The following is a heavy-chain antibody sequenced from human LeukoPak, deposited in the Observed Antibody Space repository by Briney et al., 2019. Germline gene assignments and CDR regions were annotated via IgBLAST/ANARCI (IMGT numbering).Heavy chain of an antibody. D-gene: IGHD4-23*01. CDR2: INTDGSRT. Sequence: GGSLRLSCAASGFTFSSYSMHWVRQAPGKGLVWVSHINTDGSRTTYADSVKGRFTISRDNAKNTLYLQMNSLRAEDTAVYYCAKEAKTTVVTEDYWGQGTLVTVSS. CDR3: AKEAKTTVVTEDY. CDR1: GFTFSSYS. J-gene: IGHJ4*02. V-gene: IGHV3-74*03.